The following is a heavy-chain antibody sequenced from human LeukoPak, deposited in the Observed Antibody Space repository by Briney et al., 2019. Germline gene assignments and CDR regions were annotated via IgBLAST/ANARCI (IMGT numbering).Heavy chain of an antibody. Sequence: SETLSLTCTVSGGSIRSSYYYWGWIRQPPGKGLEWIGSIYDSGSTYYNPSLKSRVTISVDTSKNQSSLKLNSVTAADTAVYYCARGPSRGITMIVVNVWFDPWGQGTLVTVSS. CDR1: GGSIRSSYYY. D-gene: IGHD3-22*01. CDR3: ARGPSRGITMIVVNVWFDP. CDR2: IYDSGST. V-gene: IGHV4-39*01. J-gene: IGHJ5*02.